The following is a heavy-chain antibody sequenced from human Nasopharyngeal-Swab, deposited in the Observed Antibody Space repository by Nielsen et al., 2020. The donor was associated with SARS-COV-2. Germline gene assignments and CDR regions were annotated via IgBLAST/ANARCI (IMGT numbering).Heavy chain of an antibody. CDR2: FYCGGST. J-gene: IGHJ5*01. V-gene: IGHV3-66*01. CDR3: ATSDWYSFVDS. Sequence: GESLKISCAASGFTISRKYMTWVRQAPGKGLEWVSVFYCGGSTYYAESVKGRFTISRDISKNTLDLQMNSLRVEDTAVYYCATSDWYSFVDSWGQGTLVTVSS. CDR1: GFTISRKY. D-gene: IGHD6-19*01.